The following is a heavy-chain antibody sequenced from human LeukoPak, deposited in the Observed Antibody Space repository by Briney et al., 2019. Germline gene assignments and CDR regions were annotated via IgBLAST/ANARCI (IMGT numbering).Heavy chain of an antibody. V-gene: IGHV4-38-2*02. D-gene: IGHD3-9*01. CDR3: ARSRSTIAPV. J-gene: IGHJ4*02. Sequence: SETLSLTCTVSGYSISSGYYWGWIRQPPGKGLEWIGSIYHSGSTYYNPSLKSRVTISVDTSKNQFSLKLSSVTAADTAVYYCARSRSTIAPVWGQGILVTVSS. CDR2: IYHSGST. CDR1: GYSISSGYY.